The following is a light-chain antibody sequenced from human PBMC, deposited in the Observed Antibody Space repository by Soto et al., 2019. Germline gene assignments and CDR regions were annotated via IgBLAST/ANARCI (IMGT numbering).Light chain of an antibody. CDR2: DNN. Sequence: QSVLTQPPSVSAAPGQKGTISCSGSSSNIGNNYVSWYQQLPGTAPKLLIYDNNKRPSGIPDRFSGSKSGTSATLGITGLQTGDEADYYCGTWDSSLSALYVFGTG. J-gene: IGLJ1*01. CDR3: GTWDSSLSALYV. CDR1: SSNIGNNY. V-gene: IGLV1-51*01.